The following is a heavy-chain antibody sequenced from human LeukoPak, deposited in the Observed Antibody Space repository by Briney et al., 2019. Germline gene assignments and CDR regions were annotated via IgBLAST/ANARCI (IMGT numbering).Heavy chain of an antibody. CDR2: INPNSGGT. CDR1: GYTFTGYY. D-gene: IGHD3-9*01. Sequence: ASVKVSCKASGYTFTGYYMHWVRQAPGQGLEWMGWINPNSGGTNYAQKFQGRVTMTRDTSISTAYMELSRLRSDDTAVYYCARGLGRRGLRYFDWFVFDPWGQGTQVTVSS. V-gene: IGHV1-2*02. J-gene: IGHJ5*02. CDR3: ARGLGRRGLRYFDWFVFDP.